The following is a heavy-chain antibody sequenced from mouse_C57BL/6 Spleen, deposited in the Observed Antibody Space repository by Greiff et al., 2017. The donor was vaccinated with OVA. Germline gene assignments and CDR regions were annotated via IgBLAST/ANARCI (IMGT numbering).Heavy chain of an antibody. CDR1: GYTFTSYW. CDR3: AREEDYYGSSYDFDV. J-gene: IGHJ1*03. D-gene: IGHD1-1*01. V-gene: IGHV1-64*01. Sequence: VQLQQPGAELVKPGASVKLSCKASGYTFTSYWMHWVKQRPGQGLEWIGMIHPNSGSTNYNEKFKSKATLTVDKSSSTAYMQLSSLTSEDSAVYYCAREEDYYGSSYDFDVWGTGTTVTVSS. CDR2: IHPNSGST.